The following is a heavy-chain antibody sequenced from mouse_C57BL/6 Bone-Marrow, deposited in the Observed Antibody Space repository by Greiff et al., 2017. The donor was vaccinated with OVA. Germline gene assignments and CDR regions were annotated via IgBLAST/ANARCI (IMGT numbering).Heavy chain of an antibody. V-gene: IGHV1-64*01. CDR1: GYTFTSYW. Sequence: QVQLKQPGAELVKPGASVKLSCKASGYTFTSYWMPWVKQRPGQGLEWIGMIHPNSGSTNYNEKFKSKATLTVDKSSSTAYMQLSSLTSEDSAVYYCARDPPLLDGFAYWGQGTLVTVSA. J-gene: IGHJ3*01. CDR3: ARDPPLLDGFAY. D-gene: IGHD1-2*01. CDR2: IHPNSGST.